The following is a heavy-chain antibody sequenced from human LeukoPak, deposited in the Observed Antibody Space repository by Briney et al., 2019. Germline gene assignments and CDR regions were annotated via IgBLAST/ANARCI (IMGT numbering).Heavy chain of an antibody. CDR1: GYSFTTYW. J-gene: IGHJ4*02. D-gene: IGHD2-21*02. CDR3: ARSLGGDRRGNFDY. CDR2: IYPADSTA. V-gene: IGHV5-51*01. Sequence: GESLKISCKASGYSFTTYWIGWVRQMPGKGLEWMGIIYPADSTAHYSPSFQGQVTISVDKSINTAYLQWSRLKASDTAMYYCARSLGGDRRGNFDYWGQGTLVTVSS.